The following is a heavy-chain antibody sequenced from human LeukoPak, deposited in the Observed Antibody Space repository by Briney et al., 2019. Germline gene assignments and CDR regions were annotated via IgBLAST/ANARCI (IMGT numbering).Heavy chain of an antibody. Sequence: SETLSLTCTVSGGSISYYYWSWIRQRPGKGLESIGHIYYTGSTNYNPSLKSRVTMSVDTSKNQFSLKVSSVTAADTAVYYCARGMTLPDYWGQGTLVTVSS. CDR1: GGSISYYY. CDR2: IYYTGST. CDR3: ARGMTLPDY. D-gene: IGHD2-8*01. V-gene: IGHV4-59*01. J-gene: IGHJ4*02.